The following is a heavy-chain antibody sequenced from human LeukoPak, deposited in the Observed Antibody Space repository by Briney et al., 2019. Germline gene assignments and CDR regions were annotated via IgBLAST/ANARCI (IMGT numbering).Heavy chain of an antibody. J-gene: IGHJ4*02. D-gene: IGHD6-19*01. Sequence: SETLSLTCTVSGGSITTDYWSWIRQPAGKGLEWIGRIDSSGGPNYNPSLKSRITMSIDTSKNHISLRLTSVTAADTAVYYCARGAGWYNYWGQGILVTVSS. V-gene: IGHV4-4*07. CDR1: GGSITTDY. CDR2: IDSSGGP. CDR3: ARGAGWYNY.